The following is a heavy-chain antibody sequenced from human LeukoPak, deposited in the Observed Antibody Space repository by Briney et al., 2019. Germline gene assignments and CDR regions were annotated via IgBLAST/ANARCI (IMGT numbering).Heavy chain of an antibody. Sequence: GGSLRLSCAVSGFTVSRNYLSWVRQTPGKGLEWLSVIYSGGSKDYADSVKGRFTISRDNSENTLFLQMNSLRAEDTAIYYCARDYYDFWSGTIGHWGQGTLVTVSS. J-gene: IGHJ4*02. D-gene: IGHD3-3*01. CDR2: IYSGGSK. V-gene: IGHV3-53*01. CDR3: ARDYYDFWSGTIGH. CDR1: GFTVSRNY.